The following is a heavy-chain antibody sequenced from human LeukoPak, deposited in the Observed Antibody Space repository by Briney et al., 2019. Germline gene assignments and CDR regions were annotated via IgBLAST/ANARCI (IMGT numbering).Heavy chain of an antibody. CDR1: RGSIYSFY. CDR2: IYYSGST. D-gene: IGHD1-1*01. V-gene: IGHV4-59*01. Sequence: SETLSLTCTVSRGSIYSFYWSWIRQPPGKGLEWIGNIYYSGSTNYNPSLKSRVTISVDTSKNQFSLKLSSVTTADTAVYYCVSLSTGTMGYWGQGTPVTVSS. CDR3: VSLSTGTMGY. J-gene: IGHJ4*02.